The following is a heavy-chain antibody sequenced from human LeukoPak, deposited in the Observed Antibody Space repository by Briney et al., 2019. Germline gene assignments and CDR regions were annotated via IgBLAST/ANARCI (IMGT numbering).Heavy chain of an antibody. J-gene: IGHJ4*02. V-gene: IGHV3-7*03. CDR3: ATPLDYYDSSGYHQGGD. CDR2: IKQDGSEK. Sequence: GGSLRLSCAASGCTFSSYWMTWVRQAPGKGREWVANIKQDGSEKYYVDSVKGRFTISRDNAKNSLYLQMNSLRAGDTAVYYCATPLDYYDSSGYHQGGDWGQGTLVTVSS. D-gene: IGHD3-22*01. CDR1: GCTFSSYW.